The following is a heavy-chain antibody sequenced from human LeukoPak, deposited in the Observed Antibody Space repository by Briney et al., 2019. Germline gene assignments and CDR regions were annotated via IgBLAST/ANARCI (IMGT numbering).Heavy chain of an antibody. D-gene: IGHD2-2*01. CDR3: AKWGYCSSTSCSTDAFDI. CDR2: ISGSGGST. CDR1: GFTFTSYA. J-gene: IGHJ3*02. Sequence: GGSLRLSCAATGFTFTSYAMSWVRQAPGKGLEWVSAISGSGGSTYYADSVKGRFTISRDNSKNTLFLQMNSLRAEDTAVYYRAKWGYCSSTSCSTDAFDIWGQGTMVTVSS. V-gene: IGHV3-23*01.